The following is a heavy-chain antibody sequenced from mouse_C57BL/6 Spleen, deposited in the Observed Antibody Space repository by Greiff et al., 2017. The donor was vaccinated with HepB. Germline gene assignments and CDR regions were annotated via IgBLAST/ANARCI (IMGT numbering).Heavy chain of an antibody. D-gene: IGHD1-1*01. Sequence: VQLQQSGPELVKPGASVKISCKASGYAFSSSWMNWVKQRPGKGLEWIGRIYPGDGDTNYNGKFKGKATLTADKSSSTAYMQLSSLTSEDSAVYFCAYYGSSYGGFDYWGQGTTLTVSS. CDR2: IYPGDGDT. V-gene: IGHV1-82*01. J-gene: IGHJ2*01. CDR1: GYAFSSSW. CDR3: AYYGSSYGGFDY.